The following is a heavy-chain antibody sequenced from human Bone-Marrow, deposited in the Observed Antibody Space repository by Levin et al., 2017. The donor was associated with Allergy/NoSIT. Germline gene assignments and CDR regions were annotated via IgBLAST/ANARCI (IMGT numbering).Heavy chain of an antibody. CDR1: GFTVSSNH. CDR2: IYSGGRG. D-gene: IGHD3-10*01. CDR3: AIYGSGNDYSAFDL. Sequence: LSLTCAASGFTVSSNHMSWVRQAPGKGLEWVSLIYSGGRGYYADSVRGRFTISRDNSKNTLYLQLNSLRAEDTAVYYCAIYGSGNDYSAFDLWGQGTMVTVSS. J-gene: IGHJ3*01. V-gene: IGHV3-53*01.